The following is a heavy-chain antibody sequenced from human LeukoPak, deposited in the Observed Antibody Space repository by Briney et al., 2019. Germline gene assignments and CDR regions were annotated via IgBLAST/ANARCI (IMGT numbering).Heavy chain of an antibody. V-gene: IGHV4-30-4*01. CDR2: IYYSGST. CDR1: GGSINSGDYY. CDR3: ARDPHYYGSGSYYIGPVGMDV. J-gene: IGHJ6*04. Sequence: PSQTLSLTCTVSGGSINSGDYYWSWIRQPPGKGLEWIGYIYYSGSTYYNPSLKSRVTISVDTSKNQFSLKLSSVTAADTAVYYCARDPHYYGSGSYYIGPVGMDVWGKGTTVTVSS. D-gene: IGHD3-10*01.